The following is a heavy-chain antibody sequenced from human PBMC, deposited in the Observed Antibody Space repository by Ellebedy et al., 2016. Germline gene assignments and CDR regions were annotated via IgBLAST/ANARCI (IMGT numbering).Heavy chain of an antibody. CDR2: ITRNGRTT. V-gene: IGHV3-64D*06. J-gene: IGHJ3*01. CDR3: AKPMDYGDPRAFDV. D-gene: IGHD4-17*01. Sequence: GGSLRLSCSGSGFSFTGYVMHWVRQAPGKGLEYLSAITRNGRTTYYADSVEGRFTISRDDSKNTLFLQMSSLRTDDTAVYYCAKPMDYGDPRAFDVWGQGTMVTVSS. CDR1: GFSFTGYV.